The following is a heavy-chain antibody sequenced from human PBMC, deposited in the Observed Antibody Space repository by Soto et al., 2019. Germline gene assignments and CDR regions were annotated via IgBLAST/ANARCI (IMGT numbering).Heavy chain of an antibody. CDR3: ARESREFSSSVGLDV. J-gene: IGHJ6*02. CDR2: LYYSGST. V-gene: IGHV4-61*01. D-gene: IGHD3-10*01. Sequence: QVQLQESGPGLVKPSEALSLPCTVSGGSVNSDSYYWTWIRQPPGKRLEWIGSLYYSGSTNYNPYLKSRVTISVDTSKNQFSLKLSSVTAADTAVYFCARESREFSSSVGLDVWGQGTTVTVAS. CDR1: GGSVNSDSYY.